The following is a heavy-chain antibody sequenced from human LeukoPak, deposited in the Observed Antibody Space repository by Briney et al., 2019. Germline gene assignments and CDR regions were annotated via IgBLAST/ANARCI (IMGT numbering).Heavy chain of an antibody. D-gene: IGHD3-22*01. CDR3: ARGFTNYYDSSGRSENFDY. V-gene: IGHV1-2*02. J-gene: IGHJ4*02. CDR1: GYTVTGYD. Sequence: GASVKVSCKASGYTVTGYDMHWVRQAPGQGREWMGWINPNSGGTNYAQKFQGRVTMTRDTSISTAYMELSRLRSEDTAVYSCARGFTNYYDSSGRSENFDYWGQGTLVTVSS. CDR2: INPNSGGT.